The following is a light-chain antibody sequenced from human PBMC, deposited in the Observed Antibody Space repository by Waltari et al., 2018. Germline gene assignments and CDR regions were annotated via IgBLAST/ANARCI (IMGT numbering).Light chain of an antibody. CDR3: GTWDSGLRAVV. Sequence: QSVLTQPPSVSAAPGQKVTISCSGYSSNIGNNYVSWYQQLPGTAPKLLIYANVERPSGIPARFSGSKSGTSAPLDITGLQTGDEADYFCGTWDSGLRAVVFGGGTKLTVL. V-gene: IGLV1-51*01. CDR2: ANV. CDR1: SSNIGNNY. J-gene: IGLJ3*02.